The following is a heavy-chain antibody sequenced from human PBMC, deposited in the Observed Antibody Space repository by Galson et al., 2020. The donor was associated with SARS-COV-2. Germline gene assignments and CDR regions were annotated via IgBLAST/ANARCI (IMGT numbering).Heavy chain of an antibody. J-gene: IGHJ4*02. CDR1: GFTFSTYA. D-gene: IGHD7-27*01. Sequence: GESLKISCSASGFTFSTYAMHWVRQAPGKGLDYVAGISSTGVTPYYADSLKGRFTISRDNSKDTLYIQMTSLRVEDTAVYYCVKRTGVYFDYWGQGTLVTVSS. CDR2: ISSTGVTP. CDR3: VKRTGVYFDY. V-gene: IGHV3-64*03.